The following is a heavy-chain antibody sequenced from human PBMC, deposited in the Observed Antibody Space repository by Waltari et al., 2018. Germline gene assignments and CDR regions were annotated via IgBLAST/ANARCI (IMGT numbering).Heavy chain of an antibody. CDR2: INQDGSDK. J-gene: IGHJ4*02. CDR3: ARTGDDY. V-gene: IGHV3-7*03. Sequence: EVQLVESGGGLVQPGGSLRLSCAASGFTFTRYWMSWVRQEPGKGLEDVANINQDGSDKNYVESVKGRFTISRDNAKNSLYLQINSLRAEDTAVYYCARTGDDYWGQGTLVTVSS. CDR1: GFTFTRYW. D-gene: IGHD1-1*01.